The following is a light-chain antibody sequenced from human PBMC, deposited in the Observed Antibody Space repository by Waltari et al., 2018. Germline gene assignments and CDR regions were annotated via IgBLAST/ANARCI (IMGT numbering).Light chain of an antibody. CDR1: NSNIGRNS. J-gene: IGLJ1*01. V-gene: IGLV1-47*01. CDR3: AALDDSLSVSYV. Sequence: QSVLTQPPSVSGTPGQTVTISCFGTNSNIGRNSVFWYQQLPGTAPKLLIYRDDPPPPGVPDRFSGSQSWTSASLAIRWLRSGDEADYYCAALDDSLSVSYVFGSGTKVTV. CDR2: RDD.